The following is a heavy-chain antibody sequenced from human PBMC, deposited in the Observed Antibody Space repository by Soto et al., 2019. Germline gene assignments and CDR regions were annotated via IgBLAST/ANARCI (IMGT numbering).Heavy chain of an antibody. CDR2: INAGNGNT. D-gene: IGHD3-22*01. J-gene: IGHJ4*02. Sequence: QVQLVQSGAEVKKPGASVKVSCKASGYTFTSYAMHWVRQAPGQRLEWMGWINAGNGNTKYSQKFQGRVTITRDTSASTAYMELSSLRSEDTAVYYWARAVADYYDSSGYYHDYWAREPWSPSPQ. CDR1: GYTFTSYA. V-gene: IGHV1-3*01. CDR3: ARAVADYYDSSGYYHDY.